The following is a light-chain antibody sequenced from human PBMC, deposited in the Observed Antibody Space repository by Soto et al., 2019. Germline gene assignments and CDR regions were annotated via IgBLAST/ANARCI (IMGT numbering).Light chain of an antibody. Sequence: DIQMTQSPASLSASVGDRVTITCRASQGIINYVAWYQQKPGKVPKLLIYAASTLHPGAPSRFSGSGSGTDFTLTISALQPEDVATYYCQKYNSAPWTFGQGTKVDIK. CDR1: QGIINY. CDR3: QKYNSAPWT. CDR2: AAS. J-gene: IGKJ1*01. V-gene: IGKV1-27*01.